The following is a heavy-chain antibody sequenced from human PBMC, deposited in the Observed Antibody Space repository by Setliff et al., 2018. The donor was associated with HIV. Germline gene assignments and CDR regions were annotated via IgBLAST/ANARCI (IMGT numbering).Heavy chain of an antibody. Sequence: SETLSLTCTVSGGSISHYYWSWLRQAPGLGLQWIGYILYTGSTDYNPSLKSRATISVDTSKKQFSLNPTSVTAADTAVYYCARGGYSNDNFYYYMDVWGKGATVTVSS. V-gene: IGHV4-59*01. CDR3: ARGGYSNDNFYYYMDV. D-gene: IGHD5-18*01. CDR1: GGSISHYY. CDR2: ILYTGST. J-gene: IGHJ6*03.